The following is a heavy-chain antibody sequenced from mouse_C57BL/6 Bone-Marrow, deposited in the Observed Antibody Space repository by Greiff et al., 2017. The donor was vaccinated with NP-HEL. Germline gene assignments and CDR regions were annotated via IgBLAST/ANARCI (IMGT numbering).Heavy chain of an antibody. J-gene: IGHJ1*03. CDR1: GYAFTNYL. CDR2: INPGSGGT. D-gene: IGHD1-1*01. Sequence: VQLQPSGAELVRPGTSVKVSCKASGYAFTNYLIEWVKQRPGQGLEWIGVINPGSGGTNYNEKFKGKATLTADKSSSTAYMQLSSLTSEDSAVYFCARLYYGSIYWYFDVWGTGTTVTVSS. CDR3: ARLYYGSIYWYFDV. V-gene: IGHV1-54*01.